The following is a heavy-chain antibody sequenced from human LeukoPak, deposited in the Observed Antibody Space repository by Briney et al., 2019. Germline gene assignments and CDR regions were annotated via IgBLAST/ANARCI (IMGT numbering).Heavy chain of an antibody. CDR2: INPNSGGT. V-gene: IGHV1-2*04. J-gene: IGHJ4*02. D-gene: IGHD3-10*01. CDR1: GYTFTGYY. CDR3: ARDDSYYGSGSIDY. Sequence: ASVKVSCKASGYTFTGYYMHWVRQAPGQGLEWMGWINPNSGGTNYAQKFQGWVTMTRDTSISTAYMELSRLRSDDTVVYYCARDDSYYGSGSIDYWGQGTLVTVSS.